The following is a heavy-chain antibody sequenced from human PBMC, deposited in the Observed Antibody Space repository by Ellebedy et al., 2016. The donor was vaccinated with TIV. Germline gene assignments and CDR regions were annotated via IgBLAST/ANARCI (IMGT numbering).Heavy chain of an antibody. D-gene: IGHD5-18*01. J-gene: IGHJ6*02. V-gene: IGHV4-39*07. Sequence: MPSETLSLTCTVSGCSISSSSAYWAWLCQPPGRGLAWIRNFHSRGNPYSSLSLKSRVTISVDTSKTQVSLKLASVTAADKAVYYCARKVTEWGHSYSGDYYFGMDVWGQGTTVIVSS. CDR3: ARKVTEWGHSYSGDYYFGMDV. CDR2: FHSRGNP. CDR1: GCSISSSSAY.